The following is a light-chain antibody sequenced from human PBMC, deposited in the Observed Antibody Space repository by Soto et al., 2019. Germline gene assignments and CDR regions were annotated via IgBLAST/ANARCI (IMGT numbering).Light chain of an antibody. Sequence: VLTQPPSVSGAPGQRVTISCTGSSSNIGAGYDVHWYQQLPGTAPKLLIYANTNRPSGVPDRFSGSKSGTSASLAITGLQAEDEADYYCQSYDSSLSGSNWVFGGGTKLTVL. CDR1: SSNIGAGYD. CDR3: QSYDSSLSGSNWV. J-gene: IGLJ3*02. V-gene: IGLV1-40*01. CDR2: ANT.